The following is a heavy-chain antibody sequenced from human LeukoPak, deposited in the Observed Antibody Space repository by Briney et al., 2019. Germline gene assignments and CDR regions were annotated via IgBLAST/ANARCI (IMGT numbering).Heavy chain of an antibody. CDR1: GYTFTGYC. D-gene: IGHD6-19*01. V-gene: IGHV1-2*02. CDR3: SRDLGISGWYAPPLGYFDY. J-gene: IGHJ4*02. CDR2: INPKSGGT. Sequence: ASVKISCKASGYTFTGYCMHWVRQAPGQGLEWMGWINPKSGGTNYAQKGRVTMTRDTSISTTYMELSRLRSDDTAVYYCSRDLGISGWYAPPLGYFDYWGQGTLVTVSS.